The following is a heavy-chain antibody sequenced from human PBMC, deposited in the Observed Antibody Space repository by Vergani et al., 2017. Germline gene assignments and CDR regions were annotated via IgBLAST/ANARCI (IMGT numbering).Heavy chain of an antibody. CDR3: ASDYYDSSGLDY. J-gene: IGHJ4*02. D-gene: IGHD3-22*01. CDR1: GGSISSGSYY. Sequence: QVQLQESGPGLVKPSQTLSLTCTVSGGSISSGSYYWSWIRQPAGKGLEWIGRIYTSGSTNYNPSLTSRDAISVDTSKNQFSLKLSSVTAADTAVYYCASDYYDSSGLDYWGQGTLVTVSS. V-gene: IGHV4-61*02. CDR2: IYTSGST.